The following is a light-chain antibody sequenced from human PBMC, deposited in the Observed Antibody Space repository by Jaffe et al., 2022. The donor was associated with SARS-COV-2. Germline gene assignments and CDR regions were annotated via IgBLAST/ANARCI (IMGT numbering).Light chain of an antibody. CDR2: GAS. CDR1: QSVSSNY. J-gene: IGKJ4*01. V-gene: IGKV3-20*01. CDR3: QQYGSLPVT. Sequence: EVVLTQSPVTLSLSPGERATLSCRASQSVSSNYLAWYQQKPGQAPRLLIYGASSRATGIPDRFSGSGSGTDFVFTISRLEPEDFAVYYCQQYGSLPVTFGGGTKVEIK.